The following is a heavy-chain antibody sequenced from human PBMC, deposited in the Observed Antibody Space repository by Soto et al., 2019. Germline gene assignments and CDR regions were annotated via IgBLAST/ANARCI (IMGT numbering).Heavy chain of an antibody. V-gene: IGHV4-61*01. CDR2: IYYSGGT. J-gene: IGHJ4*02. CDR3: ARVYPDYGDYFDY. CDR1: GGSVSSGSYY. D-gene: IGHD4-17*01. Sequence: SETLSLTCTVSGGSVSSGSYYWSWIRQPPGKGLEWIGYIYYSGGTNYNPSLKSRVTISVDTSKNQFSLKLSSVTAADTAVYYCARVYPDYGDYFDYWGQGTLVTVSS.